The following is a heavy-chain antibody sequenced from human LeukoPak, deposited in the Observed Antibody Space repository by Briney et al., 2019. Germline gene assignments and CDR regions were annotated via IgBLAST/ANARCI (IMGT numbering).Heavy chain of an antibody. CDR3: AKVEDYYGSGSPAGDYYYYMDV. CDR1: GFTFSSYG. V-gene: IGHV3-30*02. D-gene: IGHD3-10*01. J-gene: IGHJ6*03. Sequence: PGGSLRLSCAASGFTFSSYGMHWVRQAPGKGLEWVAFIRYDGSNKYYADSVKGRFTISRDNSKNTLYLQMNSLRAEDTAEYYCAKVEDYYGSGSPAGDYYYYMDVWGKGTTVTVSS. CDR2: IRYDGSNK.